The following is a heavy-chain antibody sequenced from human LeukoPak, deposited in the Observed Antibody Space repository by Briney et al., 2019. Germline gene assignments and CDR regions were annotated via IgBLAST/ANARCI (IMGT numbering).Heavy chain of an antibody. J-gene: IGHJ4*02. V-gene: IGHV4-61*02. CDR3: ARVKYYYDSSGYYYYYFDY. D-gene: IGHD3-22*01. Sequence: SQTLSLTCIVSGGSISSGSYYWSWIRQPAGKGLEWIGRIYTSGSTNYNPSLKSRVTISVDTSKNQFSLKLSSVTAADTAVYYCARVKYYYDSSGYYYYYFDYWGQGTLVTVSS. CDR2: IYTSGST. CDR1: GGSISSGSYY.